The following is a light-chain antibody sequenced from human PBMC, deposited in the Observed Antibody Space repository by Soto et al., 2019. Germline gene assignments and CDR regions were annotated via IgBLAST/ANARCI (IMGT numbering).Light chain of an antibody. CDR2: TAS. Sequence: DIQMTQSPSSLSASVGDRVTITCRASQRIMTYLNWYQQHPGEAPKLLIYTASTLHSGVPSRFSGSGSGTDFTLTINNLQHEDFATYYCQQSFSAPRTFGRGTKVEIK. CDR1: QRIMTY. J-gene: IGKJ1*01. V-gene: IGKV1-39*01. CDR3: QQSFSAPRT.